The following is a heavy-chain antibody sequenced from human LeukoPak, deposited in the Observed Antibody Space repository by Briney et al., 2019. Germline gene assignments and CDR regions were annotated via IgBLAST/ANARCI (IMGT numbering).Heavy chain of an antibody. CDR2: IYYSGST. CDR3: ARVKDAFDI. V-gene: IGHV4-30-4*07. CDR1: GGSISSGGYS. J-gene: IGHJ3*02. Sequence: SETLSLTCAVSGGSISSGGYSWSWIRQPPGKGLEWIGYIYYSGSTYYNPSLKSRVTISVDTSKNQFSLKLSSLTAADTAVYYCARVKDAFDIWGQGTMVTVSS.